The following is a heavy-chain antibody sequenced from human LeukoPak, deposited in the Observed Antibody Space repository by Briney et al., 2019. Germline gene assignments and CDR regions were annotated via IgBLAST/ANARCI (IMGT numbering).Heavy chain of an antibody. CDR1: GYTFTSYY. CDR3: ARGGITMVRGVITTNYYYYYMDV. V-gene: IGHV1-46*01. D-gene: IGHD3-10*01. J-gene: IGHJ6*03. Sequence: ASVKVSCKASGYTFTSYYMHWVRQASGQGLEWMGIINPTGGSTSYAQKFQGRVTMTRDMSTSTAYMELRSLRSDDTAVYYCARGGITMVRGVITTNYYYYYMDVWGKGTTVTISS. CDR2: INPTGGST.